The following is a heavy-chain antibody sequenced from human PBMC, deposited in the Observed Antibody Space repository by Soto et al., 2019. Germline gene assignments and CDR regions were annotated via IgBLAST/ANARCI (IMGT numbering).Heavy chain of an antibody. V-gene: IGHV1-58*01. CDR1: GFTFTSSA. CDR2: IAVGSGYT. CDR3: AADATAWQQMVPSDY. J-gene: IGHJ4*02. Sequence: AASVKVSCKASGFTFTSSAFQWVRQARGQRLEWIGWIAVGSGYTNYAQRFQDRVTLTRDMSTATPYMELSRLTSEDTAIYYCAADATAWQQMVPSDYWGQGTLVTVSS. D-gene: IGHD2-8*01.